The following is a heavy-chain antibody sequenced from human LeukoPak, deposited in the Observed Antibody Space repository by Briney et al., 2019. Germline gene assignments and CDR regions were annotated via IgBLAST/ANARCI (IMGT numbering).Heavy chain of an antibody. CDR1: GGTFSSYT. CDR3: ARFSSGTGVDV. J-gene: IGHJ6*02. D-gene: IGHD6-19*01. Sequence: SVKVSCKASGGTFSSYTISWVRQAPGQGREWMGRIIPILGIANYAQKFQGRVTITADKSTSTAYMELSSLRSEDTAVYYCARFSSGTGVDVWGQGTTVTVSS. V-gene: IGHV1-69*02. CDR2: IIPILGIA.